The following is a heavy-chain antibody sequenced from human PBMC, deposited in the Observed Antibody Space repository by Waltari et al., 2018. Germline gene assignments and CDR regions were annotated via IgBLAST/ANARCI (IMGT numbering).Heavy chain of an antibody. CDR2: IKPKRGGT. V-gene: IGHV1-2*04. Sequence: QVQLVQSGAEVTKPGASVKVSCKPSGYTFTDYHIHWVRQAPGQALEWMGWIKPKRGGTYNAQTCQGWVTMTRDMSTSTVYMELSSLKSDYTAMYYCARRSCTGECYAPYVYWGQGSLVTVSS. CDR1: GYTFTDYH. J-gene: IGHJ4*02. D-gene: IGHD2-8*02. CDR3: ARRSCTGECYAPYVY.